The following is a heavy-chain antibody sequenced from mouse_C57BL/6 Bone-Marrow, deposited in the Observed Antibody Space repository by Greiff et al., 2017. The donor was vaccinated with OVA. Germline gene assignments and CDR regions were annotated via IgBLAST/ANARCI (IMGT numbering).Heavy chain of an antibody. D-gene: IGHD1-1*01. CDR3: ARSSYYGSSYGAMDD. Sequence: QVQLKQPGAELVKPGASVKLSCKASGYTFTSYWMHWVKQRPGQGLEWIGMIHPNSGSTNYNEKFKSKATLTVDKSSSTAYMQLSSLTSEDSAVYYCARSSYYGSSYGAMDDWGQGTSVTVSS. CDR1: GYTFTSYW. J-gene: IGHJ4*01. V-gene: IGHV1-64*01. CDR2: IHPNSGST.